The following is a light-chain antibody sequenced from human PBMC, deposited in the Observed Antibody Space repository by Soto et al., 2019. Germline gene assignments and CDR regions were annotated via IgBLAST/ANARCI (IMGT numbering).Light chain of an antibody. CDR3: QQYSSYPT. Sequence: DIQMTQSLSTLSASIGDTVTVACRASQGISNWLAWYQQKPGKAPKLLIFHASSLARGVPSRFSGSGSGTAFTLTISSLQSDDFATYYCQQYSSYPTFGQGTKVDIK. J-gene: IGKJ1*01. V-gene: IGKV1-5*01. CDR1: QGISNW. CDR2: HAS.